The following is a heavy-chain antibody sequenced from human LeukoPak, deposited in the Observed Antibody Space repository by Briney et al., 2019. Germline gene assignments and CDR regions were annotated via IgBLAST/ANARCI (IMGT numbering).Heavy chain of an antibody. J-gene: IGHJ6*02. D-gene: IGHD3-10*01. CDR3: ARSSGSYYKYMDV. CDR1: GDSVTSNNAA. V-gene: IGHV6-1*01. Sequence: SQTLSLTCAVSGDSVTSNNAAWNWIRQSPSRGLEWLGRTYYRSKWYNDYAISVKSRITINPDTSKNQFSLQLNSVTPEDTAVYYCARSSGSYYKYMDVWGQGTTVTVSS. CDR2: TYYRSKWYN.